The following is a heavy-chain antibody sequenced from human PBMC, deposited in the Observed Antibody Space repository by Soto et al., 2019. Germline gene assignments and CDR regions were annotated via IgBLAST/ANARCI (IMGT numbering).Heavy chain of an antibody. CDR3: ARDNLYCTTINCYPDRHYYGLDV. J-gene: IGHJ6*02. CDR1: GFTFSSYG. Sequence: QPGGSLRLSCAASGFTFSSYGMHWVRQVPGKGLEWVAVISYDGSIKYYADSVKGRFTISRDNSKNTLYLLVNSLRAEDTAVFYCARDNLYCTTINCYPDRHYYGLDVWGPGTTVTVSS. V-gene: IGHV3-30*19. D-gene: IGHD2-2*01. CDR2: ISYDGSIK.